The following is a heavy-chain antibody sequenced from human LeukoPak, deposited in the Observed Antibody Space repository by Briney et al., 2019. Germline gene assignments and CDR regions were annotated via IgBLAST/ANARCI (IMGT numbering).Heavy chain of an antibody. CDR2: ITSDGSST. J-gene: IGHJ4*02. CDR1: GFIFSNYW. V-gene: IGHV3-74*01. CDR3: ARDGSLPDY. Sequence: GGSLRLSCAASGFIFSNYWMHWVRQAPGKGLVWVSRITSDGSSTNYADSVKDRFTISRDNAKNTLYLQMNSLRAEDTAVYYCARDGSLPDYWGQGTLVTVSS.